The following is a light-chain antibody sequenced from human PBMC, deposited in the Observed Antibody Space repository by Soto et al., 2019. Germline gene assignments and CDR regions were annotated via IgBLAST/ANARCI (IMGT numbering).Light chain of an antibody. Sequence: QSVLTQPPSVSAAPGQKVTISCSGSSSNIGNNYVSWYQQLPGTAPKLLIYDNNKRPSGIPDRFSGSKSGTSATLGITGLQTGDEADYYCGTWDSRLSALFGSGTKLTVL. V-gene: IGLV1-51*01. CDR3: GTWDSRLSAL. CDR1: SSNIGNNY. CDR2: DNN. J-gene: IGLJ1*01.